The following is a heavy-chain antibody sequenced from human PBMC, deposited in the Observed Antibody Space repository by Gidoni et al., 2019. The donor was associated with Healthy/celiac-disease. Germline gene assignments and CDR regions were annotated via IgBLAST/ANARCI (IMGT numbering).Heavy chain of an antibody. CDR3: ARGSGVAATDY. J-gene: IGHJ4*02. D-gene: IGHD2-15*01. CDR1: GFTFRDYY. CDR2: VSSSGSTI. Sequence: QVQLVVSGGGLVKPGGSLRLSCAASGFTFRDYYLCWIRQAPGKGREWVSYVSSSGSTIYYADSVKGRFTISRDNAKNSLYLQRNSLRAEDTAVYYGARGSGVAATDYWGQGTLVTVSS. V-gene: IGHV3-11*01.